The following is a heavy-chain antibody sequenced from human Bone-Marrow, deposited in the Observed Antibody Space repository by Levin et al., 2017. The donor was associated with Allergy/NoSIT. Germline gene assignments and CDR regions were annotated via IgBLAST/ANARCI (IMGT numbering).Heavy chain of an antibody. CDR1: GGSVNSSTYY. Sequence: KSSETLSLTCTVSGGSVNSSTYYWGWIRQPPGKGLEWIGSIYYSGSTYYNSSLTSRVTISLDTSKNQFSLKLSSVTAADTATYYCGCGGASTSDYWGQGTLVTVSS. V-gene: IGHV4-39*07. CDR3: GCGGASTSDY. D-gene: IGHD1-26*01. J-gene: IGHJ4*02. CDR2: IYYSGST.